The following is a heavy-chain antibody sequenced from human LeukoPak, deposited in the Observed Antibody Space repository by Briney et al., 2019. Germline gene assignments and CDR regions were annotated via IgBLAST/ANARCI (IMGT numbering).Heavy chain of an antibody. J-gene: IGHJ4*02. D-gene: IGHD1-26*01. Sequence: PSGTLSLTCAVSGGSVSSSNWWSWVRQPPGKGLEWIGEIYHSGSTNYNPSLRSRVTISVDKSKNQFSLKLSSVTAADTAVYYCARDGMYSGSYTFDYWGQGTLVTVSS. CDR2: IYHSGST. V-gene: IGHV4-4*02. CDR1: GGSVSSSNW. CDR3: ARDGMYSGSYTFDY.